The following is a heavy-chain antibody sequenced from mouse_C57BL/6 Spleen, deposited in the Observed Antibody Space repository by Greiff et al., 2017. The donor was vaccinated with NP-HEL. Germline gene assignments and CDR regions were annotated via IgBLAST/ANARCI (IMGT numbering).Heavy chain of an antibody. CDR3: ARSSDASPDY. V-gene: IGHV1-82*01. CDR1: GYAFSSSW. J-gene: IGHJ2*01. Sequence: QVQLKESGPELVKPGASVKISCKASGYAFSSSWMNWVKQRPGKGLEWIGRIYPGDGDTNYNGKFKGKATLTADKSSSTAYMQLSSLTSEDSAVCFCARSSDASPDYWGQGTPLTVSS. CDR2: IYPGDGDT.